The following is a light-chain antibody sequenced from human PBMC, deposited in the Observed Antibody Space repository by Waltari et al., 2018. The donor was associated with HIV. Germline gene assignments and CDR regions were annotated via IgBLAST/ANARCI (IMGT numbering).Light chain of an antibody. J-gene: IGLJ2*01. V-gene: IGLV2-14*01. CDR2: EVS. CDR1: SSDVGGYNY. CDR3: SSYTSSSTDVV. Sequence: QSALTQPASVSGSPGQSITISCTGTSSDVGGYNYVSWYQQHPGKAPQLMIYEVSNRPSWVSNRFSGSKSGNTASLTISGLQAEDEADYYCSSYTSSSTDVVFGGGTKLTVL.